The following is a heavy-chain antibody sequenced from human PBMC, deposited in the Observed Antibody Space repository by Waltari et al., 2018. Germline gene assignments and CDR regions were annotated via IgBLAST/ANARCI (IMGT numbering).Heavy chain of an antibody. CDR2: ISGSGGST. D-gene: IGHD2-15*01. CDR3: AKDREWAYSSGGSCYGGYFDY. V-gene: IGHV3-23*01. Sequence: EVQLLESGGGLVQPGGSLRLSCAASGFTFSSYAMSWVRQATGTGLVWVSAISGSGGSTYYADSVKGRFTISRDNSKNTLYLQMNSLRAEDTAVYYCAKDREWAYSSGGSCYGGYFDYWGQGTLVTVSS. CDR1: GFTFSSYA. J-gene: IGHJ4*02.